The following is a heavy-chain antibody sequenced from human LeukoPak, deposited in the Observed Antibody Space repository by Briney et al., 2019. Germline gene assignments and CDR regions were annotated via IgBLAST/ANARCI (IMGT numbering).Heavy chain of an antibody. D-gene: IGHD5-18*01. CDR2: IYYSGST. J-gene: IGHJ5*02. V-gene: IGHV4-61*05. Sequence: PSETLSLTCTVSGGSISSISYCWGWIRQPPGKGLEWIGYIYYSGSTNYNPSLKRRVTISVDTSKNQFSLKLSSVTAADTAVYYCARAGDTAMGTWWFDRWGQGTLVTVSS. CDR1: GGSISSISYC. CDR3: ARAGDTAMGTWWFDR.